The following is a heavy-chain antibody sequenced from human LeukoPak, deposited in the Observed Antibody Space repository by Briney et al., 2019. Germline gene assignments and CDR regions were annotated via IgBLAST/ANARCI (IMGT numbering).Heavy chain of an antibody. Sequence: PSETLSLTCAVSSYSISSGYYWDWIRQPPGKGLEWIGTIFYSGRAYYNPSLKSRVTMSVDTSKNQFSLKLSSVTAADTAVYYCARHSSDYDFWSGYPYYFDYWGQGTLVTVSS. CDR2: IFYSGRA. CDR3: ARHSSDYDFWSGYPYYFDY. V-gene: IGHV4-38-2*01. J-gene: IGHJ4*02. CDR1: SYSISSGYY. D-gene: IGHD3-3*01.